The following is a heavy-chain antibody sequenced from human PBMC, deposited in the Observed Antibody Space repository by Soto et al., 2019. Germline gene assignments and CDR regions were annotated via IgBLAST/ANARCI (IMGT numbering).Heavy chain of an antibody. V-gene: IGHV1-18*01. CDR1: GYTFTRYG. J-gene: IGHJ6*02. CDR2: INTYNGNT. Sequence: QVQLVQSGAEVKNPGASVKVSCKASGYTFTRYGIGWARQAPGQGLEWMGWINTYNGNTNYAQNVQGRVTLTTDTXPSPAYMELRSLRSNATAIYYCAMVDVYVTPSPQDVWGQGTTVIVSS. CDR3: AMVDVYVTPSPQDV. D-gene: IGHD3-16*01.